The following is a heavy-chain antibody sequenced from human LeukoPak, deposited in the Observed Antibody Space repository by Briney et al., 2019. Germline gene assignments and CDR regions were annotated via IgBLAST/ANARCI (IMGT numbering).Heavy chain of an antibody. CDR2: ISSSSSTI. Sequence: PGGSLRLSCAASGCTFSSYSLNWVRQAPGKGLEWVSYISSSSSTIYYAYSVKGQITISRAKDKNKKYLQMNRIRAEDTAVYYCARGDYYDSSGYYPLDYWGQGTLVTVSS. CDR3: ARGDYYDSSGYYPLDY. V-gene: IGHV3-48*01. D-gene: IGHD3-22*01. J-gene: IGHJ4*02. CDR1: GCTFSSYS.